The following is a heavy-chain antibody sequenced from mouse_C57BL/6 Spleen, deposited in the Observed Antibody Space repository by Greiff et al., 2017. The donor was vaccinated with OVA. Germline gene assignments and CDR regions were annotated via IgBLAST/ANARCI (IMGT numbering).Heavy chain of an antibody. D-gene: IGHD1-1*01. CDR1: GFTFSSYA. Sequence: EVKLEESGEGLVKPGGSLKLSCAASGFTFSSYAMSWVRQTPEKRLEWVAYISSGGDYIYYADTVKGRFTISRDNARNTLYLQMSSLKSEDTAMYYCTREEDYYYGSSYPAYWGQGTLVTVSA. CDR3: TREEDYYYGSSYPAY. V-gene: IGHV5-9-1*02. J-gene: IGHJ3*01. CDR2: ISSGGDYI.